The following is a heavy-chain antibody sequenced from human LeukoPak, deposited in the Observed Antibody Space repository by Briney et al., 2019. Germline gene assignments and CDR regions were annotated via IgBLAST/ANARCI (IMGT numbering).Heavy chain of an antibody. CDR3: ARDGTATNYFYYGMGV. CDR2: ISSSSQT. D-gene: IGHD4-17*01. CDR1: GFTFSDYY. V-gene: IGHV3-11*06. J-gene: IGHJ6*04. Sequence: GGSLRLSCAASGFTFSDYYMSWIRQAPGKGLEWVSHISSSSQTNYADSVKGRFTISRDNAKNSLYLQMHSLRAEDTAVYYCARDGTATNYFYYGMGVWGKGITVTVSS.